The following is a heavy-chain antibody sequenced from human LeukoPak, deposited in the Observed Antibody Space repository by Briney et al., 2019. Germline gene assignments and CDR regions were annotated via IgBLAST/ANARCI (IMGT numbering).Heavy chain of an antibody. CDR1: GGSISSGGYS. CDR2: IYHSGST. V-gene: IGHV4-30-2*01. Sequence: SRTLSLTCAVSGGSISSGGYSWSWIRQPPGKGLEWIGYIYHSGSTYYNPSLKSRVTISVDGSKNQFSLKLSSVTAADTAVYYCARRGRHDAFDIWGQGTMVTVSS. J-gene: IGHJ3*02. CDR3: ARRGRHDAFDI.